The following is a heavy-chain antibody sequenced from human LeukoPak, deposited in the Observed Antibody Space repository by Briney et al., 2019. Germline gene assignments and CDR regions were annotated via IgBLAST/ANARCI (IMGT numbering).Heavy chain of an antibody. J-gene: IGHJ4*02. CDR1: GYTFTGYY. V-gene: IGHV7-4-1*02. D-gene: IGHD2-15*01. Sequence: ASVKVSCKASGYTFTGYYMHWVRQAPGQGLEWMGWINTNTGNPTYAQGFTGRFVFSLDTSVSTAYLQISSLKAEDTAVYYCAREQCSGGSCYFDYWGQGTLVTVSS. CDR3: AREQCSGGSCYFDY. CDR2: INTNTGNP.